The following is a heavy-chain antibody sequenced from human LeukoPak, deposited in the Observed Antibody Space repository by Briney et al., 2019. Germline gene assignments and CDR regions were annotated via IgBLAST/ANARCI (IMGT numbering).Heavy chain of an antibody. CDR3: AKDQSHYDFFSDY. J-gene: IGHJ4*02. V-gene: IGHV3-30*02. CDR1: GFTFSSYG. D-gene: IGHD3-3*01. Sequence: PGGSLRLSCAASGFTFSSYGMHWFRQAPGKGLEWVAFIRYDGSNKYYADSVKGRFTISRDNSKNTLYLQMNSLRAEDMAVYYCAKDQSHYDFFSDYWGQGTLVTVSS. CDR2: IRYDGSNK.